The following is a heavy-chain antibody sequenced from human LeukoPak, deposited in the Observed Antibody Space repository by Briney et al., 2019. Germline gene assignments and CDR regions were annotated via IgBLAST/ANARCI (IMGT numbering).Heavy chain of an antibody. CDR2: ISAGGENT. D-gene: IGHD3-16*01. V-gene: IGHV3-23*01. J-gene: IGHJ2*01. CDR3: ANPRAMRAGLGRYFDL. Sequence: GGSLRLSCAASGFTFTSYAMSWIRQAPGKGLEWVSAISAGGENTYYADSVKGRFTISRDNSKNTLYLQMNSLRAEDTATYYCANPRAMRAGLGRYFDLWARGTLFIVSS. CDR1: GFTFTSYA.